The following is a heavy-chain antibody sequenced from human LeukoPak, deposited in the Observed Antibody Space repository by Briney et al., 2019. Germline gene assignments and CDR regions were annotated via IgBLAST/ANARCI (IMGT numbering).Heavy chain of an antibody. D-gene: IGHD6-13*01. CDR1: GFTFSSYA. Sequence: TGASLRLSCAAAGFTFSSYAMSWVRQAPGKGLEWVAAISGSGGRTYYADSVKGRFTISRDNSKNTLYLQMNSLRAEDTAVYNCAKDRSSSNWDDASDICGQGTMVTVSS. CDR2: ISGSGGRT. J-gene: IGHJ3*02. V-gene: IGHV3-23*01. CDR3: AKDRSSSNWDDASDI.